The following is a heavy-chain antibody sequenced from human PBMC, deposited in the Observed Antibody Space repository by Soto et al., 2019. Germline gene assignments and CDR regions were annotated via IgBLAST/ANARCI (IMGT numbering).Heavy chain of an antibody. Sequence: EVQLVQSGAAVKKPGESLRISCKGSGYSFGTYWITWVRQMPGKGLEWMGRVDPSDSYPNYSPSFQGHVTISSDKSISTAYLQWSSLKASDTAIYYCARQDYDNGAYYYDYWGQGTLVSVSS. CDR3: ARQDYDNGAYYYDY. CDR2: VDPSDSYP. CDR1: GYSFGTYW. V-gene: IGHV5-10-1*03. J-gene: IGHJ4*02. D-gene: IGHD3-22*01.